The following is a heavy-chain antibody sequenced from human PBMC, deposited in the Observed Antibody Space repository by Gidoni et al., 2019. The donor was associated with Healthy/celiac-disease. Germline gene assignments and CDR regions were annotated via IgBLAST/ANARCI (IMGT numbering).Heavy chain of an antibody. D-gene: IGHD3-22*01. Sequence: EVQLVQSGAEVKKPGESLKISCKGSGYSFTSYWIGWVRQMPGKGLEWMGIIYPGDSDTRYSPSFQGQVTISADKSISTAYLQWSSLKASDTAMYYCARQHYYDSSGSYYYYGMDVWGQGTTVTVSS. CDR3: ARQHYYDSSGSYYYYGMDV. J-gene: IGHJ6*02. CDR2: IYPGDSDT. CDR1: GYSFTSYW. V-gene: IGHV5-51*01.